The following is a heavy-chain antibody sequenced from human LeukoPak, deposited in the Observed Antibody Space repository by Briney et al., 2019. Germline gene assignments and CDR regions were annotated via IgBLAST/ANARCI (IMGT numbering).Heavy chain of an antibody. CDR2: IRYDGSNK. CDR3: AKDRCSSTSCPNWFDP. CDR1: GFTFSSYG. D-gene: IGHD2-2*01. V-gene: IGHV3-30*02. J-gene: IGHJ5*02. Sequence: SGGSLRLSCAASGFTFSSYGMHWVRQAPGKGLEWVAFIRYDGSNKYYADSVKGRFTISRDNSKNTLYLQMNSLRAEDTAVYYCAKDRCSSTSCPNWFDPWGQGTLVTVSS.